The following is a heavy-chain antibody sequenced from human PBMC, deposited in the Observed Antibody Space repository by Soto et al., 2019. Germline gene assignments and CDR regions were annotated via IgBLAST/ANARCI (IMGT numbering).Heavy chain of an antibody. CDR1: GFTFSSYG. CDR2: IWYDGSNK. J-gene: IGHJ6*02. Sequence: QVQLVESGGGVVQPGRSLRLSCAASGFTFSSYGMHWVRQAPGKGLEWVAVIWYDGSNKYYADSVKGRFTISRDNSKNTLYLQMNSLIAEDTAVYYCARDPFMVRGVIITYYYYGMDVWGQGTTVTVSS. CDR3: ARDPFMVRGVIITYYYYGMDV. V-gene: IGHV3-33*01. D-gene: IGHD3-10*01.